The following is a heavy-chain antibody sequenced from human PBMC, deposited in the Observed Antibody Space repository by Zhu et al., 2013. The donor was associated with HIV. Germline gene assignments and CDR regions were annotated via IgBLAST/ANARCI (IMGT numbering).Heavy chain of an antibody. CDR3: ARDPKVAADGPNDY. D-gene: IGHD6-13*01. CDR2: IIPILGIA. J-gene: IGHJ4*02. V-gene: IGHV1-69*08. CDR1: GGTFSSYT. Sequence: QVQLVQSGAEVKKPGSSVKVSCKASGGTFSSYTISWVRQAPGQGLEWMGRIIPILGIANYAQKFQGRVTITADKSTSTAYMELSSLRSEDTAVYYCARDPKVAADGPNDYWGRGNPGHRPPQ.